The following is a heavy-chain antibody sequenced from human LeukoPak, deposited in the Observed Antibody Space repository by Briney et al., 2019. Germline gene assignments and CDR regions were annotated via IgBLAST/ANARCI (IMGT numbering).Heavy chain of an antibody. CDR2: INHSGST. CDR1: GGSFSGYY. Sequence: PSETLSLTCAVYGGSFSGYYWSWIRQPPGKGLEWIGEINHSGSTNYNPSLKSRVTISVDTSKNQFSLKLSSVTAADTAVYYCARESEDDYIWGSYRRFDYWGQGTLVTVSS. J-gene: IGHJ4*02. CDR3: ARESEDDYIWGSYRRFDY. V-gene: IGHV4-34*01. D-gene: IGHD3-16*02.